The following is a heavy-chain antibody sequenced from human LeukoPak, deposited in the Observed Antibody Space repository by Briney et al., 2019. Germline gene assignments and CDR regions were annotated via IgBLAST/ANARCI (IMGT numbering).Heavy chain of an antibody. CDR2: TKPDGSYT. D-gene: IGHD4-17*01. J-gene: IGHJ4*02. CDR1: GFTFSSYW. CDR3: VRGGYGGYSFDS. Sequence: PGGSLRLSCAASGFTFSSYWMHWVRQAPGKGLVWVSHTKPDGSYTSYADSVKGRFAISRDNARDTLYLQVNSLRAEDTAVYYCVRGGYGGYSFDSWGQGTLVTVSS. V-gene: IGHV3-74*01.